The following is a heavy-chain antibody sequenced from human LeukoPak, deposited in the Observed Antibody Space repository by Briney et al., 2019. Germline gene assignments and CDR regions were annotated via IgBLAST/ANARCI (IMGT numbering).Heavy chain of an antibody. CDR2: IYHSGST. CDR1: GGSISSSNW. J-gene: IGHJ4*02. V-gene: IGHV4-4*02. D-gene: IGHD6-19*01. Sequence: PSGTLSLTCAVSGGSISSSNWWSWVRQPPGKGLEWIGEIYHSGSTNYNPSLKSRVTMSVDTSKNQFSLKLSSVTAADTAVYYCASSRLAVADPFDFWGQGTLVTVSS. CDR3: ASSRLAVADPFDF.